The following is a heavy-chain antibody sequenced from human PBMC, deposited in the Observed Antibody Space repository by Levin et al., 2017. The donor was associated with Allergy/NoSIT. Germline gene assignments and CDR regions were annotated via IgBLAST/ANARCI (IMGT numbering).Heavy chain of an antibody. Sequence: GGSLRLSCAASGFTFDDYAMHWVRQAPGKGLEWVSGISWNSGSIGYADSVKGRFTISRDNAKNSLYLQMNSLRAEDTALYYCAKDIELWFGEENYFDYWGQGTLVTVSS. CDR1: GFTFDDYA. D-gene: IGHD3-10*01. CDR3: AKDIELWFGEENYFDY. J-gene: IGHJ4*02. V-gene: IGHV3-9*01. CDR2: ISWNSGSI.